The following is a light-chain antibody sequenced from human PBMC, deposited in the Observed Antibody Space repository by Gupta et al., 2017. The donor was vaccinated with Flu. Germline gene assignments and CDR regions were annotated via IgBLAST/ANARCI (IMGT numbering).Light chain of an antibody. Sequence: DIVMTQSPDSLAVSLGERATINCKSSQSVLHSSNNKNYLAWYQQKPGQPPKLLIYWASTRESGVPDRFSGSGSGTDFTLTISSLQAEDVAVYYCQQYYSTPPHTFGQGTKLEIK. J-gene: IGKJ2*01. CDR2: WAS. CDR1: QSVLHSSNNKNY. CDR3: QQYYSTPPHT. V-gene: IGKV4-1*01.